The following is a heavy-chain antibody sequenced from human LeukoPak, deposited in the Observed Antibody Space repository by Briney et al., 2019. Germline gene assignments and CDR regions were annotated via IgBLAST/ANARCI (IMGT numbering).Heavy chain of an antibody. CDR2: INPNSGGT. Sequence: ASVKVSCKASGYTFTGYYMHWVRQAPGQGLEWMGWINPNSGGTNYAQKFQGRVTMTRDTSISTAYMELSRLRSDDTAVYYCARAFPCYYDSSGYQDYWGQGTLVTVSS. V-gene: IGHV1-2*02. D-gene: IGHD3-22*01. CDR3: ARAFPCYYDSSGYQDY. J-gene: IGHJ4*02. CDR1: GYTFTGYY.